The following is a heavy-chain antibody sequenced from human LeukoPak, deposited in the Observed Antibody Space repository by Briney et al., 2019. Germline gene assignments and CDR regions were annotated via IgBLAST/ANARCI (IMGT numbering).Heavy chain of an antibody. J-gene: IGHJ5*02. Sequence: ASVKLSCNASGYTLTGYYIHWMRQPPGQGLEWMGRINPNSGGTKYAEKFQGRVTMTRDTSISKDYLELRSLRSDDTTAYYCAGGSVVPATMYNWFDPWGQGTLVTVSS. CDR1: GYTLTGYY. V-gene: IGHV1-2*06. CDR3: AGGSVVPATMYNWFDP. D-gene: IGHD2-2*01. CDR2: INPNSGGT.